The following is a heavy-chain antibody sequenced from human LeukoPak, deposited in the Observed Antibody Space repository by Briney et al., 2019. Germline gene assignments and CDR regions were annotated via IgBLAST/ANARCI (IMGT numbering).Heavy chain of an antibody. CDR1: GFTFSSYA. CDR3: ARGGYSAYLFDY. D-gene: IGHD5-12*01. CDR2: ISGSGGST. J-gene: IGHJ4*02. Sequence: GGSLRLSCAASGFTFSSYAMSWVRHAPGKGLEWVSAISGSGGSTYYADSVKGRFTISRDNSKNTLYLQMNSLRAEDTAVYYCARGGYSAYLFDYWGQGTLVTVSS. V-gene: IGHV3-23*01.